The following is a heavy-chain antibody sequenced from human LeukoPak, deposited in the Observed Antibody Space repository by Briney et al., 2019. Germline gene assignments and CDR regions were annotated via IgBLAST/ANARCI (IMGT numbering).Heavy chain of an antibody. D-gene: IGHD3-22*01. CDR1: GGSISSYY. CDR3: ARGRYYYDSSGYYYDNWFDP. CDR2: IYYSGTT. Sequence: PSETLSLTCTVAGGSISSYYWSWIRQPPGKGLEYIGFIYYSGTTKYNPSLKSRATISVDTSKNQFSLKLTSVTAADTAVYYCARGRYYYDSSGYYYDNWFDPWGQGTPVTVSS. J-gene: IGHJ5*02. V-gene: IGHV4-59*01.